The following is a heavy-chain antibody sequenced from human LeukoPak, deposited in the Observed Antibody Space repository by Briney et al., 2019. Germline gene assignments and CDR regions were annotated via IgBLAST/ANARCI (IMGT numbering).Heavy chain of an antibody. D-gene: IGHD6-19*01. CDR2: ISAYNGNT. V-gene: IGHV1-18*01. CDR3: ARARQRGLAVAATYDY. CDR1: GYTFTSYG. J-gene: IGHJ4*02. Sequence: GASVKVSCKASGYTFTSYGISWVRQAPGQGLEWMGWISAYNGNTNYAQKLQGRVTMTTDTSTSTAYTELRSLRSDDTAVYYCARARQRGLAVAATYDYWGRGTLVTVSS.